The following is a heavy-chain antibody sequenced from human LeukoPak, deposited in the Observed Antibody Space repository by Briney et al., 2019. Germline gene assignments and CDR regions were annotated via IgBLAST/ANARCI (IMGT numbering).Heavy chain of an antibody. J-gene: IGHJ4*02. Sequence: GESLKISCKGSGYSFTSYWISWVRQMPGKGLEWMGRIDPSDSYTNYSTSFQGHVTISSDKSISTAYLQWSSLKASQTAVYYCARQYCSSTTCYLLFDYWGQGTLVTVSS. CDR3: ARQYCSSTTCYLLFDY. V-gene: IGHV5-10-1*01. CDR2: IDPSDSYT. D-gene: IGHD2-2*01. CDR1: GYSFTSYW.